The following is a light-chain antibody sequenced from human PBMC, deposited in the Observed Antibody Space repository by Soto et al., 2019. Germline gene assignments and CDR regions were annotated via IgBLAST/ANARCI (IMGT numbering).Light chain of an antibody. J-gene: IGLJ1*01. V-gene: IGLV2-14*01. Sequence: QSVLTQPASVSWSPGQSITISCTGTSSDVGGYNYVSWYQQHPGKAPRVMIFDVSSRPSGVSNRFSGSKSGNTASLTISGLQAEDEADYYCSSSTSSNTLVFGTGTKVTVL. CDR3: SSSTSSNTLV. CDR2: DVS. CDR1: SSDVGGYNY.